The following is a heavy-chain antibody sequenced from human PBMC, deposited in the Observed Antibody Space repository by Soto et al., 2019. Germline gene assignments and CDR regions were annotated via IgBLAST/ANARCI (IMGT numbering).Heavy chain of an antibody. Sequence: GGSLRLSCAASGFTFSSYALTWVRQAPGKGLEWVSVISGGGINTLYADSVKGRFTISRDNSKNTLYLQMNSLRADDTAVYYCETVGRANYFDNWGEGTLLTVYS. CDR2: ISGGGINT. J-gene: IGHJ4*02. CDR3: ETVGRANYFDN. V-gene: IGHV3-23*01. CDR1: GFTFSSYA.